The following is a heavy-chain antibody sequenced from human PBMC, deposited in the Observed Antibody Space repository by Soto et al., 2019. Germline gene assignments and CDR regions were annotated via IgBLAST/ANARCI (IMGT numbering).Heavy chain of an antibody. D-gene: IGHD2-2*01. CDR1: GFAFNTAW. V-gene: IGHV3-15*01. Sequence: GGSLGPSCADSGFAFNTAWMSWVRQAPGKGLEWAGRIKSETDGGTTDYTGPVKGGFNVSRDESKTTLFLQMNSLKTEDTAIYYCTTDRRLYCSNTSCHVTDHYGMHVWGQGTTVTVSS. CDR3: TTDRRLYCSNTSCHVTDHYGMHV. J-gene: IGHJ6*02. CDR2: IKSETDGGTT.